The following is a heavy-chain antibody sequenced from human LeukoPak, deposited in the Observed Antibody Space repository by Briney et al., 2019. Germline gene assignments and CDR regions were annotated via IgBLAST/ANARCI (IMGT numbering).Heavy chain of an antibody. J-gene: IGHJ4*02. CDR3: ARVSRYSSSWYFFDY. D-gene: IGHD6-13*01. Sequence: SETLSLTCTVSGGSISGYYWSWIRQPPGKGLEWIGYISYSGNTNYNPSLKSRVTISVDTSKKQLSLILSSVTAADTAVYYCARVSRYSSSWYFFDYWGQGTLVTVSS. CDR2: ISYSGNT. CDR1: GGSISGYY. V-gene: IGHV4-59*01.